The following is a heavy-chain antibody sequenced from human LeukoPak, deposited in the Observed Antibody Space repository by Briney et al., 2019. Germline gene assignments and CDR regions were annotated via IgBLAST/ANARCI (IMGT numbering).Heavy chain of an antibody. CDR2: IHPDTSDT. CDR1: GYTFIDNY. J-gene: IGHJ4*02. CDR3: ARAGHNTNSGRYGF. V-gene: IGHV1-2*02. Sequence: ASVKVSCKPSGYTFIDNYLHWVRQAPGQGLESLGWIHPDTSDTNYAQTFQGRVTMSRDTSISTAYMELNRLRSEDTAVYYCARAGHNTNSGRYGFWGLGTLVTVSS. D-gene: IGHD3-22*01.